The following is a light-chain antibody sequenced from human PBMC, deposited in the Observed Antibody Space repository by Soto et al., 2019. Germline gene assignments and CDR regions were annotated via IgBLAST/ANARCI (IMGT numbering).Light chain of an antibody. Sequence: EIVMTQSPATLSVSPGERATLSCRASQSVGNNLAWYQQKPGQAPRLLVYGASTRATGIPVSFSASGSGTEFTLTISSLQSEDFAVYYCQQYNNWPLTFGGGTKV. V-gene: IGKV3-15*01. J-gene: IGKJ4*01. CDR2: GAS. CDR1: QSVGNN. CDR3: QQYNNWPLT.